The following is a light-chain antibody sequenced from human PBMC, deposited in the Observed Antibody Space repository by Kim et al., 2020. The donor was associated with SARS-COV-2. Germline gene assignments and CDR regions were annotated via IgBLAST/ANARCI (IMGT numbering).Light chain of an antibody. V-gene: IGKV3-11*01. CDR2: DSS. J-gene: IGKJ5*01. CDR1: KSISTY. CDR3: QQRSDWPIT. Sequence: LSTGERPTLACRASKSISTYLAWYQQKPGHAPKPLLYDSSKRAAGLPGRFSGSGSGTDFTLTISSLEPEDFAVYYCQQRSDWPITFGQGTRLEIK.